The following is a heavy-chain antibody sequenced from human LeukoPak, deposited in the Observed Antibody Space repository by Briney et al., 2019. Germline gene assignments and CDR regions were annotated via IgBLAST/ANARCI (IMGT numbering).Heavy chain of an antibody. J-gene: IGHJ4*02. V-gene: IGHV4-30-2*05. Sequence: SETLSLTCAVSGGSISSGGYSWSWIRQPPGKGLEWIGYIYHSGSTYYNPSLKSRVTISVDTSKNQFSLKLSSVTAADTAVYYCARGLYYYDSSGYYFDYWGQGTLVTVSS. D-gene: IGHD3-22*01. CDR3: ARGLYYYDSSGYYFDY. CDR1: GGSISSGGYS. CDR2: IYHSGST.